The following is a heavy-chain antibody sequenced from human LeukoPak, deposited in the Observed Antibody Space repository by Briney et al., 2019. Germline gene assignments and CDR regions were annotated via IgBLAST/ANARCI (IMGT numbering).Heavy chain of an antibody. CDR1: GFTVSSNY. V-gene: IGHV3-7*01. J-gene: IGHJ4*02. CDR3: AGEGSGWLPNF. Sequence: GGSLRLSCAASGFTVSSNYMSWVRQAPGKGLEWVATIHQHGSKENYLDSVKGRFTISRDNAKNSLYLQRNSRRAEDTAVYYCAGEGSGWLPNFWGQGTLVTVSS. D-gene: IGHD6-19*01. CDR2: IHQHGSKE.